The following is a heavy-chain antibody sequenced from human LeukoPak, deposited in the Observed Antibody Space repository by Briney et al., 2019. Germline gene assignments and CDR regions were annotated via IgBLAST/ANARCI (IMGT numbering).Heavy chain of an antibody. V-gene: IGHV3-30*18. CDR2: ISFDASNT. CDR3: AKDSGEEH. CDR1: GFTFSSFA. J-gene: IGHJ1*01. D-gene: IGHD3-10*01. Sequence: GGSLRLSCAASGFTFSSFAMHWVRQAPGKGLEWVALISFDASNTYYADSVKGRFTISRDNSKNTLYLQMNSLRAEDTAVYYCAKDSGEEHWGQGTLVTVSS.